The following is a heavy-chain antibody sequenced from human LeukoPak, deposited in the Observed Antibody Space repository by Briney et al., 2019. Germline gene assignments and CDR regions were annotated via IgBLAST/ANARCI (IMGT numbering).Heavy chain of an antibody. CDR2: LVYDARS. CDR1: GFPFSSYG. D-gene: IGHD3-10*01. Sequence: GGSLRLSCAASGFPFSSYGVHWVRQAPGKGLEWVARLVYDARSDYANSVKGRFSISRDDSKNTLFLDMSNLRVEDTALYYCAREWVGLDPWGQGTLVTVSS. CDR3: AREWVGLDP. V-gene: IGHV3-33*01. J-gene: IGHJ5*02.